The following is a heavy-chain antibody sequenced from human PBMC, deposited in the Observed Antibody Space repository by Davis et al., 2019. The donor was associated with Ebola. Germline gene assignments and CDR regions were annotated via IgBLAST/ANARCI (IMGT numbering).Heavy chain of an antibody. CDR3: AKDRRGYNSAADY. J-gene: IGHJ4*02. Sequence: PGGSLRLSCAASGFTFSGSAMHWVRQASGKGLEWVGRIRSKANSYATAYAASVKGRFTISRDNSKNTLYLQMNSLRADDTAVYYCAKDRRGYNSAADYWGQGTLVTVSS. CDR2: IRSKANSYAT. D-gene: IGHD5-24*01. V-gene: IGHV3-73*01. CDR1: GFTFSGSA.